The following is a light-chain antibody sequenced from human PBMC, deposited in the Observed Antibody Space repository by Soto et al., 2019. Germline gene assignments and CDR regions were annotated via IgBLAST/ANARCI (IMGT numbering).Light chain of an antibody. CDR3: ETWDSNTHTV. Sequence: QPVLTQSSSASVSLGSSVKLTCTLSSGHSSYIIAWHQQQPGKAPRYLMKLEGSGSYNKGSGVPDRFSGSSSGADRYLTISNLQFEDEADYYCETWDSNTHTVFGGGTKLTVL. J-gene: IGLJ3*02. V-gene: IGLV4-60*02. CDR2: LEGSGSY. CDR1: SGHSSYI.